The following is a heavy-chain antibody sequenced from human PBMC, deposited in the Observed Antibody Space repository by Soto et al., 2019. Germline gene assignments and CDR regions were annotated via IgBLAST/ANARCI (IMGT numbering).Heavy chain of an antibody. J-gene: IGHJ4*02. V-gene: IGHV3-33*01. CDR1: GFTFSSYG. D-gene: IGHD5-18*01. CDR3: ARDLPYSYGVFDY. Sequence: GGSLRLSCAASGFTFSSYGMHWVRQAPGKGLEWVAVIWYDGSNKYYADSVKGRFTISRDNSKNTLYLQMNSLRAEDTAVYYCARDLPYSYGVFDYWGQGTLVTVSS. CDR2: IWYDGSNK.